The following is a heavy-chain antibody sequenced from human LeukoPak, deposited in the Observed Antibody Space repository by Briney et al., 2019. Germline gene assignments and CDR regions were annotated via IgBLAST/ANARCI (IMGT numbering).Heavy chain of an antibody. CDR3: ARDHNYAFDN. J-gene: IGHJ4*02. V-gene: IGHV3-48*01. CDR1: GFLFIEYS. Sequence: GGSLRLSCTASGFLFIEYSMNWVRQAPGKWLEWISYIGIDSGNTKYADSVRGRFTISTDKAKNSLYLQMNSLRVEDTAVYYCARDHNYAFDNWGQGTLVSVAS. CDR2: IGIDSGNT. D-gene: IGHD1-1*01.